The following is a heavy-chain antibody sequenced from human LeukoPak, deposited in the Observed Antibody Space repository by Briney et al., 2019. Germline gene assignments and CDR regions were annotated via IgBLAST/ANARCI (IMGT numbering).Heavy chain of an antibody. CDR2: ISGSGGST. Sequence: GGSLRLSCAASGFTFTTYTMSWVRQAPGKGLEWVSAISGSGGSTYYADSVKGRFTISRDNSKNTLYLQMNSLIAEDTAVYYCAKDLYYDILTDYPSFDYWGQGTLVTVSS. J-gene: IGHJ4*02. CDR1: GFTFTTYT. CDR3: AKDLYYDILTDYPSFDY. V-gene: IGHV3-23*01. D-gene: IGHD3-9*01.